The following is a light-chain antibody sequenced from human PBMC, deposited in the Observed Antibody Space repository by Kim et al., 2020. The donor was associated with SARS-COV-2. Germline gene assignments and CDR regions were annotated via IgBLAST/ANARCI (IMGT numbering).Light chain of an antibody. Sequence: SVSPGERATLSCRASQSVSSNLAWYQQTPGQAPRFLIYGASTRATGIPARFSGTGSGTEFTLTISSLQSEDFAVYYCQQYNNWPYTFGQGAKLEI. J-gene: IGKJ2*01. V-gene: IGKV3-15*01. CDR1: QSVSSN. CDR2: GAS. CDR3: QQYNNWPYT.